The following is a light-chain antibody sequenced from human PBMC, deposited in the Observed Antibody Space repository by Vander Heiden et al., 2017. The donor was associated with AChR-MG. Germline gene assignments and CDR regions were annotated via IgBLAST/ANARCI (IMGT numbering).Light chain of an antibody. V-gene: IGKV3-15*01. Sequence: ELVMPQPPATLSVSPGERATLSCRASQSVSRNLAWYQQKPGQAPRLLIYGASTGATGVPARFSASGSGTEFTLTISSLQSEDFAVYYCQQYNNWPPTTFGQGTKLEIK. J-gene: IGKJ2*01. CDR1: QSVSRN. CDR2: GAS. CDR3: QQYNNWPPTT.